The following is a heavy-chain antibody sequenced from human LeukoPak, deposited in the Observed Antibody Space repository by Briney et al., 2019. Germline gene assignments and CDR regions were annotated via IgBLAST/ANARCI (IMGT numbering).Heavy chain of an antibody. CDR1: GYTFTSYG. J-gene: IGHJ4*02. CDR3: ASMLYYYDSSGYFFDY. D-gene: IGHD3-22*01. Sequence: ASVKVSCKASGYTFTSYGISWVRQAPGQGLEWMGWISAYNGNTNYAQKLQGRVTMTTDTSTSTAYMELRSLRSDDTAVYYCASMLYYYDSSGYFFDYWGQGTLVTVSS. CDR2: ISAYNGNT. V-gene: IGHV1-18*01.